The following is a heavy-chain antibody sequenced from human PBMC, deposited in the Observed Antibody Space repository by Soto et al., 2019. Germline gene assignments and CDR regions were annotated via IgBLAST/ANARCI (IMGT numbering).Heavy chain of an antibody. D-gene: IGHD3-10*01. J-gene: IGHJ5*02. CDR3: ARAVSPYYYGSGSYPRNWFEP. V-gene: IGHV1-69*13. CDR2: IIPIFGTA. Sequence: SVKVSCKASGGTFSSYAISWVRQAPGQGLEWMGGIIPIFGTANYAQKFQGRVTITADESTSTAYMELSSLRSEDTAVYYCARAVSPYYYGSGSYPRNWFEPWGQGTLVTVSS. CDR1: GGTFSSYA.